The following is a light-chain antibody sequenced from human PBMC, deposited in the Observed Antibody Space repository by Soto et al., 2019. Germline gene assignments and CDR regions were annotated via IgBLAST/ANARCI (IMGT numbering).Light chain of an antibody. CDR2: EVS. J-gene: IGLJ1*01. CDR3: SSYTTTNTYV. V-gene: IGLV2-14*01. CDR1: SSDVGAYNY. Sequence: QSVLTQPASVSGSPGQSITISCTGTSSDVGAYNYVSWYQQHPGKAPKLMIYEVSNRPSGVSNRFSGSKSGNTASLTISGLQAEDEADYYRSSYTTTNTYVFGTGTKVTVL.